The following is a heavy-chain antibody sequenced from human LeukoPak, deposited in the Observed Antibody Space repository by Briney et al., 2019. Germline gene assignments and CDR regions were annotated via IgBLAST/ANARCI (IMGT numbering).Heavy chain of an antibody. CDR3: ARVRYNWNDKGSSLLDY. Sequence: SETLSLTCTVSGGSISSYYWSWIRQPPGKGLEWIGYIYYSGSTNYNPSLKSRVTISVDTSKNQFSLKLSSVTAADTAVYYCARVRYNWNDKGSSLLDYWGQGTLVTVSS. V-gene: IGHV4-59*12. J-gene: IGHJ4*02. CDR1: GGSISSYY. D-gene: IGHD1-1*01. CDR2: IYYSGST.